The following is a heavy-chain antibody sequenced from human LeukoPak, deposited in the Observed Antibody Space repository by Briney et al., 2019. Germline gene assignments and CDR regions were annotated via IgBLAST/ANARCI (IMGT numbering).Heavy chain of an antibody. J-gene: IGHJ4*02. CDR3: ARDEARVLDY. V-gene: IGHV4-31*03. CDR1: GGSISSGGYY. Sequence: PSETLSLTCTVSGGSISSGGYYWSWIRQHPGKGLEWIGYIYYSGSTYYNPSLKSRVIVSVDTSKNQFSLNLSSVTAADTAVYYCARDEARVLDYWGQGTLVTVSS. CDR2: IYYSGST.